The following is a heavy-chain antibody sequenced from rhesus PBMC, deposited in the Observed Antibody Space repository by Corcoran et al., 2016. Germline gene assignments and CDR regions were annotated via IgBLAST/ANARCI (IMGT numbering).Heavy chain of an antibody. CDR3: AREYPVTTRFEF. V-gene: IGHV4-122*02. CDR2: ITYSGST. J-gene: IGHJ1*01. CDR1: GGSIRSGYYY. D-gene: IGHD4-23*01. Sequence: QVQLQESGPGLVKPSETLSLTCAVSGGSIRSGYYYWSRIRQPPGNGLEWIGYITYSGSTSYNPSLKSRVTISRDPSKNQFSLKLSSVTAADTAVYYCAREYPVTTRFEFWGQGALVTVSS.